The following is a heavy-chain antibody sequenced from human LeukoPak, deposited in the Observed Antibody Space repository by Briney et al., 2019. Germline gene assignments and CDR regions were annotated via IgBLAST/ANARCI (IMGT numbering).Heavy chain of an antibody. D-gene: IGHD6-6*01. CDR1: GGSISSYY. CDR2: IYTSGST. J-gene: IGHJ6*03. V-gene: IGHV4-4*07. Sequence: KPSETLSLTCTVSGGSISSYYWSWIRQPAGKGLEWIGRIYTSGSTNCNPSLKSRVTMSVDTSKNQFSLKLSSVTAADTAVYYCARDCKETPYSSSRVAYYYYYMDVWGKGTTVTVSS. CDR3: ARDCKETPYSSSRVAYYYYYMDV.